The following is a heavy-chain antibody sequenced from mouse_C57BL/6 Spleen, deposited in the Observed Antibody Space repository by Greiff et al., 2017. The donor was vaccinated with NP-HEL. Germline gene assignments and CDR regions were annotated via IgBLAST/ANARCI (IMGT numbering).Heavy chain of an antibody. D-gene: IGHD2-13*01. CDR3: ARHDYMDY. J-gene: IGHJ4*01. CDR2: ISSGGSYT. CDR1: GFTFSSYG. V-gene: IGHV5-6*01. Sequence: EVMLVESGGDLVKPGGSLKLSCAASGFTFSSYGMSWVRQTPDKRLEWVATISSGGSYTYYPDSVKGRFTISRDNAKNTLYLQMSSLKSEDTAMYYCARHDYMDYWGQGTSVTVSS.